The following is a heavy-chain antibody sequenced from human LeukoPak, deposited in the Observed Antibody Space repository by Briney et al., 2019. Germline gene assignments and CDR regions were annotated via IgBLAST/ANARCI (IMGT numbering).Heavy chain of an antibody. CDR2: ISSSSNYI. CDR3: ARVGYSSGWPFDY. CDR1: GFTFSTYT. V-gene: IGHV3-21*01. D-gene: IGHD6-19*01. Sequence: GGSLRLSCAASGFTFSTYTMTWVRQAPGKGLEWVSSISSSSNYIYYADSVKGRFTISRDNARNSLNLQMSNLGGEDTAVYYCARVGYSSGWPFDYWGQGTLVTVSS. J-gene: IGHJ4*02.